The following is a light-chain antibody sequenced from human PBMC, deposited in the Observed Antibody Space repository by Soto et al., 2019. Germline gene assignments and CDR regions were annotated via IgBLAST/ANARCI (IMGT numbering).Light chain of an antibody. CDR1: QTVSSW. J-gene: IGKJ1*01. V-gene: IGKV1-5*03. CDR2: RAS. CDR3: QHYNSYSEA. Sequence: DIQMTQSPSTLSGSVGDRVTISCRASQTVSSWLAWYQQKPGKAPKLLIYRASTLKSGVPSRFSGSGSGTEFTLTISSLQPDDFATYYCQHYNSYSEAFGQGTKWIS.